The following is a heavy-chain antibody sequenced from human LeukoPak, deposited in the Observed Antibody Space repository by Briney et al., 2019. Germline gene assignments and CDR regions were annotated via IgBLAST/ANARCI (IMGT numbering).Heavy chain of an antibody. CDR3: ATALSPITIFGDDAFDI. Sequence: ASVKVSCKASGYTFTSYGISWVRQAPGQGLEWMGRVDPEDGETIYAEKFQGRVTITADTSTDTAYMELSSLRSEDTAVYYRATALSPITIFGDDAFDIWGQGTMVTVSS. D-gene: IGHD3-3*01. J-gene: IGHJ3*02. V-gene: IGHV1-69-2*01. CDR2: VDPEDGET. CDR1: GYTFTSYG.